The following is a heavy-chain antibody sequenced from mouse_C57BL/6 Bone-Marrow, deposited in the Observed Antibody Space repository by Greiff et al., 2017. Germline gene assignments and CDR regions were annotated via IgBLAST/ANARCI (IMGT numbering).Heavy chain of an antibody. CDR1: GFTFSSYA. Sequence: EVKVVESGEGLVKPGGSLKLSCAASGFTFSSYAMSWVRQTPEKRLEWVAYISSGGDYIYYADTVKGRFTISRDNARNTLYLQMSSLKSEDTAMYYCTKGYYSNHYYAMDYWGQGTSVTVSS. J-gene: IGHJ4*01. CDR2: ISSGGDYI. D-gene: IGHD2-5*01. CDR3: TKGYYSNHYYAMDY. V-gene: IGHV5-9-1*02.